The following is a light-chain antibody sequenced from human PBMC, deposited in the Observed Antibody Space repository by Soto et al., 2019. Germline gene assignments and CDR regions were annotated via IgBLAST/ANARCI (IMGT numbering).Light chain of an antibody. J-gene: IGKJ2*01. CDR3: QQLNSYPYT. CDR1: QVIDNY. Sequence: IQLTPSPSSLSASVRDTVTITCRASQVIDNYLAWYQQKPGKAHKLLIYAASTLQNGVPSRFSGSRSGTAFTLTISSLHHEDFETYYCQQLNSYPYTFGQGTKLEIK. CDR2: AAS. V-gene: IGKV1-9*01.